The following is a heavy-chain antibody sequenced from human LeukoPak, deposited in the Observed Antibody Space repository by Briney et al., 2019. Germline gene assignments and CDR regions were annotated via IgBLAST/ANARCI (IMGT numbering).Heavy chain of an antibody. V-gene: IGHV4-39*01. CDR3: ARLAVADSGADY. CDR2: IYYSGST. CDR1: GGSISSSSYY. J-gene: IGHJ4*02. D-gene: IGHD6-19*01. Sequence: SETLSLTCTVSGGSISSSSYYWGWIRQPPGKGLEWIGSIYYSGSTYYNPSLKSRVTISVDTSKNQFSLKLSSVTAADTAVYYCARLAVADSGADYWGQGTLVTVSS.